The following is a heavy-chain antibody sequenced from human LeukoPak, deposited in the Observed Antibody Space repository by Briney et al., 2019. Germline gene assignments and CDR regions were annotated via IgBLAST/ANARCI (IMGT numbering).Heavy chain of an antibody. CDR2: IIPIFGTA. V-gene: IGHV1-69*05. Sequence: PSVKVSCKASGGTFSTYAINWVRQAPGQGLEWMGGIIPIFGTADYAQKFQGRVTITTDESTSTAYMELSSLRSEDTAVYYCARGPLRGYYYYMDVWGIGTPVTVSS. CDR3: ARGPLRGYYYYMDV. CDR1: GGTFSTYA. D-gene: IGHD3-16*01. J-gene: IGHJ6*03.